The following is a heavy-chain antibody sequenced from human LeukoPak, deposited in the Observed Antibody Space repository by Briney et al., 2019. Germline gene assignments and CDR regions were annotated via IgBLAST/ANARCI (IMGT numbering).Heavy chain of an antibody. CDR1: GFTFSDYY. CDR2: ISSTGSTI. D-gene: IGHD3-22*01. J-gene: IGHJ3*02. CDR3: ARGRFYYDSSGCVFDI. Sequence: GGSLRLSCAASGFTFSDYYMSWIRQAPGKGLEWVSYISSTGSTIYYADSVKGRFTISRDNAKNSLYLQMNSLRAEDTAVYYCARGRFYYDSSGCVFDIWGRGTMVTVSS. V-gene: IGHV3-11*01.